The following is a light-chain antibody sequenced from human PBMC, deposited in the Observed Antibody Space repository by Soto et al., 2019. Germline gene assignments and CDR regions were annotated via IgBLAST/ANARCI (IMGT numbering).Light chain of an antibody. CDR2: DAS. J-gene: IGKJ1*01. V-gene: IGKV1-5*01. CDR1: QSISSW. Sequence: DIQMTQSPSTLSASVGDRVTITCRASQSISSWLAWYQQKPGKAPKFLIYDASSLESRVPSRFSGSGSGTEFTLTISSLQIDDFATYYCQQYNSYSPTFGQGTRVEIK. CDR3: QQYNSYSPT.